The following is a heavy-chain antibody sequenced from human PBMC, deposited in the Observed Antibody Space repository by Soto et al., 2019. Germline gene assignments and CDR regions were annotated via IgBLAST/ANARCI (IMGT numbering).Heavy chain of an antibody. Sequence: GGSLRLSCAASGFTFTRYSMNWVRQPPGKGLEWVSSISSTTNYIYYGDSMKGRFTISRDNAKNSLYLEMNSLRAEDTAAYYCARESEDLTSNFDYWGQGTLVTVSS. CDR1: GFTFTRYS. V-gene: IGHV3-21*06. CDR3: ARESEDLTSNFDY. J-gene: IGHJ4*02. CDR2: ISSTTNYI.